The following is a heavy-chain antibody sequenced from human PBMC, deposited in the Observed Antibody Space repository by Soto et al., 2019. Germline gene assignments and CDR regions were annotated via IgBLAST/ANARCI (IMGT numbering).Heavy chain of an antibody. CDR2: ISAHNGNT. Sequence: QVHLVQSGAEVKKPRASVKVSFKSSGYIFTSYVITWVRQAPGQGLEWMGWISAHNGNTDYAQKLQGRVIVTRDTSTSTSYMELRSLISDDTAVYYCARGRYGDYWGQGALVTVSS. D-gene: IGHD1-1*01. J-gene: IGHJ4*02. V-gene: IGHV1-18*01. CDR1: GYIFTSYV. CDR3: ARGRYGDY.